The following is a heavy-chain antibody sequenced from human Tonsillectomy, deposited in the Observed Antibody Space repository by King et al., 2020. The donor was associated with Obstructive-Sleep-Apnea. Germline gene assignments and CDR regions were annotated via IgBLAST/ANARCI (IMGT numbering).Heavy chain of an antibody. V-gene: IGHV6-1*01. CDR1: GDSVSSNSAA. CDR3: ARGDYSGYDYALDY. J-gene: IGHJ4*02. D-gene: IGHD5-12*01. CDR2: AYYRSKWYN. Sequence: VQLQQSGPGLVKPSQTLSLTCAISGDSVSSNSAAWNWIRQSPSRGLEWLGRAYYRSKWYNDYAVSVKSRITINPDTSKNQFSLQLSSVTPEDTAVDCCARGDYSGYDYALDYWGQGTLVTVSS.